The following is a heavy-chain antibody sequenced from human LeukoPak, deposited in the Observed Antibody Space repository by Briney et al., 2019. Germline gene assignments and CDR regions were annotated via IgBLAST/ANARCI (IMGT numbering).Heavy chain of an antibody. D-gene: IGHD5-12*01. CDR2: INPDGSIT. V-gene: IGHV3-74*01. CDR3: ARDRRCSDSDCTPCDDFDY. CDR1: GFTFSGSW. J-gene: IGHJ4*02. Sequence: QPGGSLRLSCAASGFTFSGSWMHWVRQAPGKGLVWVSRINPDGSITTYADSVRGRFTISRDNAKNTVSLQMNSLRAEDTAVYYCARDRRCSDSDCTPCDDFDYWGQGTLVTVSS.